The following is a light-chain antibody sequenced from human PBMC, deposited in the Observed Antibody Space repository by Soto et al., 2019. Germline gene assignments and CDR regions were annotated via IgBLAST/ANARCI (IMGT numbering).Light chain of an antibody. Sequence: QSALTQPASVSGSPGQSITISCTGTSSDVGAYNYVSWYQHHPGRAPKLMIYDVSNRPSGVSDRFSGSKSCSTATMTISGLQAEYESDCYCRSYTSSNTVLFGGGTKLTVL. CDR1: SSDVGAYNY. CDR2: DVS. V-gene: IGLV2-14*03. CDR3: RSYTSSNTVL. J-gene: IGLJ2*01.